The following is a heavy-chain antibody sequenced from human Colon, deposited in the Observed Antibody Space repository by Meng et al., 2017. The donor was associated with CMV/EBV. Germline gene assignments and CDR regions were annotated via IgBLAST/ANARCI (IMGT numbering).Heavy chain of an antibody. CDR3: GTFGGDFDY. J-gene: IGHJ4*02. Sequence: QVHLMQSGAEMREPGASVKVSRKASGYTCTGYFIHWVRQAPGQGLEWMGWINPYSGDTIYAQKFEVGVTMTRDASITTAYLELSSLKSDDTAVYYCGTFGGDFDYWGQGTLVTVSS. CDR1: GYTCTGYF. CDR2: INPYSGDT. V-gene: IGHV1-2*02. D-gene: IGHD3-3*01.